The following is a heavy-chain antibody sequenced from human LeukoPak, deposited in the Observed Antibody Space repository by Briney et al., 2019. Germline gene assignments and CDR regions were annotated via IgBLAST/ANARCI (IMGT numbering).Heavy chain of an antibody. CDR2: IYYSGST. CDR3: ARFAWLSTVFDY. J-gene: IGHJ4*02. V-gene: IGHV4-39*01. CDR1: GGSISSSRYY. Sequence: SETLSLTCTVSGGSISSSRYYWGWIRQPPGKGLEWIGSIYYSGSTYYNPSLNSRVTISVDTSKNQFSLKLSSVTAADTAVYYCARFAWLSTVFDYWGQGTLVTVSS. D-gene: IGHD6-19*01.